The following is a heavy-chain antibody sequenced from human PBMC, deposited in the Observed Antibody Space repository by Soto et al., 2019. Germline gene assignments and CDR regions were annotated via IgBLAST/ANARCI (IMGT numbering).Heavy chain of an antibody. CDR3: AKYRRTDAEGYTFDY. V-gene: IGHV4-59*01. D-gene: IGHD6-13*01. CDR1: GDSISGYY. J-gene: IGHJ4*02. CDR2: IYYTGST. Sequence: TLSLTCTVSGDSISGYYWSWIRQPPGKGLEWIGFIYYTGSTYYNPSLRGQVTMSVDTSKNQFSLKLRSVTAADTAVYFCAKYRRTDAEGYTFDYWGQGALVTVSS.